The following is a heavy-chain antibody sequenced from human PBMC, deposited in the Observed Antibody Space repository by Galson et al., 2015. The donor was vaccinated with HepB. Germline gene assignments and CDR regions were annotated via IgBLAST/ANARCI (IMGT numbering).Heavy chain of an antibody. CDR1: GGSVSSGNYY. J-gene: IGHJ3*02. CDR3: ATSSLATILTAAPPGAFDI. D-gene: IGHD5-12*01. CDR2: ISYTGDT. Sequence: ETLSLTCTLSGGSVSSGNYYWSRIRQPPGKGLEWIGYISYTGDTKYNPSLKSRVTISGDTSKNQFSLKLSSVTAADTAVYYCATSSLATILTAAPPGAFDIWGQGTVVTVSS. V-gene: IGHV4-61*01.